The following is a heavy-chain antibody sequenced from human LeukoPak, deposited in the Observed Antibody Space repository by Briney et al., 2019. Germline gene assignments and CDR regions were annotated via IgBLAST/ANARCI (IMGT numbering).Heavy chain of an antibody. CDR2: IYSGGST. CDR3: ANGYYYGSGSYYKEAFDI. Sequence: PGGSLRLSCAASGFTVSSNYMSWVRQAPGKGLEWVSVIYSGGSTYYADSVKGRFTISRDNSKNTLYLQMNSLRAEDTAVYYCANGYYYGSGSYYKEAFDIWGQGTMVTVSS. CDR1: GFTVSSNY. D-gene: IGHD3-10*01. J-gene: IGHJ3*02. V-gene: IGHV3-53*05.